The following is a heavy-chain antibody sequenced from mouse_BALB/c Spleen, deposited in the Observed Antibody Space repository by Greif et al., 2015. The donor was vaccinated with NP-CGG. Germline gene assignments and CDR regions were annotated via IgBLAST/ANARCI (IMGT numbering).Heavy chain of an antibody. V-gene: IGHV1-4*01. CDR1: GYTFTSYT. CDR3: AREGYYGCEIAY. J-gene: IGHJ3*01. CDR2: INPSSGYT. Sequence: QVQLQQSGAELARPGASVKMSCKASGYTFTSYTMHWVKQRPGQGLEWIGYINPSSGYTNYNQKFKDKATLTADKSSSTAYMQLSSLTSEGSAVYYCAREGYYGCEIAYWGQGTLVTVSA. D-gene: IGHD1-2*01.